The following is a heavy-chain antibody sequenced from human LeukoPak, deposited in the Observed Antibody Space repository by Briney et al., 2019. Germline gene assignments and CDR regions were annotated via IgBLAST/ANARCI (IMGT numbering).Heavy chain of an antibody. CDR1: GFTFSSYA. J-gene: IGHJ4*02. D-gene: IGHD6-13*01. Sequence: GGSLRLSCAASGFTFSSYAMSWVRQAPGKGLERVSAISGSGGSTYYADSVKGRFTISRDNSKNTLYLQMNSLRAEDTAVYYCAKKSSSWYREIDYWGQGTLVTVSS. CDR3: AKKSSSWYREIDY. V-gene: IGHV3-23*01. CDR2: ISGSGGST.